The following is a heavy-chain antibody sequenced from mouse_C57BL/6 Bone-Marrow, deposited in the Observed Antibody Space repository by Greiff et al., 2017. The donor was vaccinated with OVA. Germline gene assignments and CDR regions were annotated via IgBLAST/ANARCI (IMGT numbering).Heavy chain of an antibody. D-gene: IGHD1-1*01. CDR1: GYAFSSYW. J-gene: IGHJ2*01. Sequence: QVQLQQSGAELVKPGASVKISCKASGYAFSSYWMNWVKQRPGKGLEWIGQIYPGDGDTNYNGKFKGKATLTADKSSSTAYMQLSSLTSEDSAVYFCARLGYYGSIYYFDYWGQGTTLTVSS. V-gene: IGHV1-80*01. CDR2: IYPGDGDT. CDR3: ARLGYYGSIYYFDY.